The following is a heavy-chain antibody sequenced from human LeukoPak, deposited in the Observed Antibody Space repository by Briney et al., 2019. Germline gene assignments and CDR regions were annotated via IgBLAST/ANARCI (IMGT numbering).Heavy chain of an antibody. CDR2: ISSSSSNI. J-gene: IGHJ4*02. Sequence: GGSLRLSCAASGFTFSDYSMKWIRQAPGKGLELVSSISSSSSNIYYADSVKGRFTISRDNAKNSLYLQMNSLRAEDTAVYYCARELLWFGELGFDYWDQGTLVTVSS. D-gene: IGHD3-10*01. V-gene: IGHV3-21*04. CDR1: GFTFSDYS. CDR3: ARELLWFGELGFDY.